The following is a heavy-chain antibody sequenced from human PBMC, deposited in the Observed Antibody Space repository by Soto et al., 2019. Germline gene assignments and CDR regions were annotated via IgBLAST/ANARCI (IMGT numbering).Heavy chain of an antibody. V-gene: IGHV3-30*18. CDR3: AKLGFSIDDMDA. CDR1: GFTFRRYC. J-gene: IGHJ6*01. CDR2: IQCHGSGE. D-gene: IGHD2-2*01. Sequence: SLMLSCAASGFTFRRYCMHWVLQAPVKGLECPAVIQCHGSGESYCASVNGRFTISRDPSKNTVYLQMNRLRAEDTAVYYGAKLGFSIDDMDAWGHGSTGTVAS.